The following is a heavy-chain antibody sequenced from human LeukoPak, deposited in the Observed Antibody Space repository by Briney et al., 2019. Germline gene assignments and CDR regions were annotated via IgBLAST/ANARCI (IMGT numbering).Heavy chain of an antibody. D-gene: IGHD6-19*01. CDR2: IYYSGST. J-gene: IGHJ5*02. V-gene: IGHV4-59*01. Sequence: PSETLSLTCTVSGGSISSYYWSWIRQPPGKGLEWIGHIYYSGSTNYNPSLKSRVTISVDTSKNQFSLKLSSVTAADTAVYYCAGIAVAGGFDPWGQGTLVTVSS. CDR1: GGSISSYY. CDR3: AGIAVAGGFDP.